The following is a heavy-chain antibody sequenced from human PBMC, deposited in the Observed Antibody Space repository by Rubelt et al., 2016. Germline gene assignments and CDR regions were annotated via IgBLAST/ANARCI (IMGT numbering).Heavy chain of an antibody. Sequence: QVQLQESGPGLVKPSGTLSLTCAVSGGSISSSNWWSWVRQPPGKGLEWIGCIYYSGSTYYNPSLKSRVTISVDTSKNQFSLKLSSVTAADTAVYYCARDRDGYNFLDYWGQGTLVTVSS. CDR2: IYYSGST. CDR1: GGSISSSNW. CDR3: ARDRDGYNFLDY. V-gene: IGHV4-4*02. D-gene: IGHD5-24*01. J-gene: IGHJ4*02.